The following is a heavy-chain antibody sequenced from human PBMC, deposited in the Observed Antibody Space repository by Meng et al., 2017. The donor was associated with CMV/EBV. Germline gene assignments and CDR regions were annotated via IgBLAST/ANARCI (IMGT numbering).Heavy chain of an antibody. D-gene: IGHD1-26*01. V-gene: IGHV1-69*05. CDR3: ASPYSGSSLGRRPYYYYGMDV. Sequence: SVKVSCKASGCTFSSYAISWVRQAPGQGLEWMGGIIPIFGTANYAQKFQGRVTITTDESTSTAYMELSSLRSEDTAVYYCASPYSGSSLGRRPYYYYGMDVWGQGTTVTVSS. CDR2: IIPIFGTA. CDR1: GCTFSSYA. J-gene: IGHJ6*02.